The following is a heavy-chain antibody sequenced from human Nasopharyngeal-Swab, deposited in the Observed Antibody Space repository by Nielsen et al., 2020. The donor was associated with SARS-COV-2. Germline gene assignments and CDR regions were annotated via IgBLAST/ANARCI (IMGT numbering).Heavy chain of an antibody. CDR3: AREASGSYLGGAYFDY. Sequence: SETLSLTCTVSGGSISHYYWSWIRLPPGKGLEWIGRIYTSGSTNYNPSLKSRVTMSVDTSKNQFSLKLSSVTAADTAVYYCAREASGSYLGGAYFDYWGQGTLVTVSS. CDR1: GGSISHYY. D-gene: IGHD1-26*01. V-gene: IGHV4-4*07. J-gene: IGHJ4*02. CDR2: IYTSGST.